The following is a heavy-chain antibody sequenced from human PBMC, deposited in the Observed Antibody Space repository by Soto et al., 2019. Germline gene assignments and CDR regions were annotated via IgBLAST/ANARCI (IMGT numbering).Heavy chain of an antibody. V-gene: IGHV3-30*18. CDR1: GFTFSSYG. D-gene: IGHD3-22*01. J-gene: IGHJ4*02. CDR2: ISYDGSNK. Sequence: SLRRSCAASGFTFSSYGMHWVRQAPGRVLEWVAVISYDGSNKYYSDSVKGRFTISRDNSKNTLYLQMNSLRAEDTAVYYCAKVHLYYDSRRDSDYFDYWGQGTLVTVSS. CDR3: AKVHLYYDSRRDSDYFDY.